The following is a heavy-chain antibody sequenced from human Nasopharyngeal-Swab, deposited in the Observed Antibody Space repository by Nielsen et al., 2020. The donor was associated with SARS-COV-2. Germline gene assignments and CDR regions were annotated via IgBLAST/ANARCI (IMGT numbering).Heavy chain of an antibody. J-gene: IGHJ4*02. Sequence: ASVKVSCKTSGYTFTSYGISWVRQAPGQGLEWLGSISVHNGYTNYPQKLQGRVTMTTDTSTTTASIELRSLRSADTAVYYCARDSIAFGGPEGDYWGQGTLVTVSS. D-gene: IGHD3-16*01. CDR2: ISVHNGYT. CDR3: ARDSIAFGGPEGDY. V-gene: IGHV1-18*01. CDR1: GYTFTSYG.